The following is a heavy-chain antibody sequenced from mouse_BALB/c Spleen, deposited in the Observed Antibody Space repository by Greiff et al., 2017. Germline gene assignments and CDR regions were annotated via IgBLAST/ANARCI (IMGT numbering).Heavy chain of an antibody. V-gene: IGHV7-1*02. D-gene: IGHD2-4*01. Sequence: EVNVVESGGGLVQPGGSLRLSCATSGFTFSDFYMEWVRQPPGKRLEWIAASRNKANDYTTEYSASVKGRFIVSRDTSQSILYLQMNALRAEDTAIYYCARDYDYDWYFDVWGAGTTVTVSS. CDR2: SRNKANDYTT. CDR3: ARDYDYDWYFDV. J-gene: IGHJ1*01. CDR1: GFTFSDFY.